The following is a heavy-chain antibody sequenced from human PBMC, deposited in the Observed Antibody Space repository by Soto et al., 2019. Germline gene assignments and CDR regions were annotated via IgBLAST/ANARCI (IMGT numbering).Heavy chain of an antibody. CDR2: IKQDGSAK. CDR1: GFTFSSYW. Sequence: EVQLVESGGGLVQPGGALRLSCAASGFTFSSYWMSWVRQAPGKGLEWVANIKQDGSAKYYVDSVKGRFTISRDNAKNSLYLQLNSLRAEDTAVYYCARGTTGYVDVWGQGTTVTVSS. J-gene: IGHJ6*02. CDR3: ARGTTGYVDV. D-gene: IGHD5-12*01. V-gene: IGHV3-7*01.